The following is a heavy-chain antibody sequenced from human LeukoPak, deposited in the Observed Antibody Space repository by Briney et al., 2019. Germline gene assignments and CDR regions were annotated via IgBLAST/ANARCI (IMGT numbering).Heavy chain of an antibody. V-gene: IGHV3-7*03. D-gene: IGHD6-13*01. CDR3: ARSVPYGTTWYGRSDC. CDR2: IRHDGSTK. J-gene: IGHJ4*02. Sequence: GGSLRLSCAASGFTFSSYNMNWVRQAPGKGLEWVANIRHDGSTKYYVDSVKGRFTISRDNAMNTLYLQMDSLRVEDTAIYYCARSVPYGTTWYGRSDCWGQGTQVTVSS. CDR1: GFTFSSYN.